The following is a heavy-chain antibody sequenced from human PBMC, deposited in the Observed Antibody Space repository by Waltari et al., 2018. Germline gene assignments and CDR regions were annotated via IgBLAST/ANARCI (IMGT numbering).Heavy chain of an antibody. CDR2: IYYSGST. D-gene: IGHD3-16*01. J-gene: IGHJ4*02. Sequence: QVQLQESGPGLVKPSETLSLTCTVSGGSISSHYWSWIRQPPGKGLEWIGYIYYSGSTNYNPSLKSRVTISVDTSKNQFSLKLSSVTAADTAVYYCARDSLGVNGEVWGQGTLVTVSS. CDR1: GGSISSHY. V-gene: IGHV4-59*11. CDR3: ARDSLGVNGEV.